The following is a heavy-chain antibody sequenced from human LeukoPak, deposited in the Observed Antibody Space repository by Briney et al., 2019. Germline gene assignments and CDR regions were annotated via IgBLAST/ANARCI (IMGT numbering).Heavy chain of an antibody. V-gene: IGHV1-46*01. J-gene: IGHJ6*02. CDR1: GYTFTSYY. Sequence: ASVKVSCKASGYTFTSYYMHWVRQAPGQGLEWMGIINPSGGSTSYAQKFQGRVIMTRDTSTSTVYMELSSLRSEDTAVYYCARAVAAAGYYYYYYGMDVWGQGTTVTVSS. CDR3: ARAVAAAGYYYYYYGMDV. CDR2: INPSGGST. D-gene: IGHD6-13*01.